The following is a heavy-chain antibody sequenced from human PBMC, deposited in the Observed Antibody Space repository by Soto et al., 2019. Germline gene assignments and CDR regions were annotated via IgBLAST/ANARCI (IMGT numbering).Heavy chain of an antibody. CDR1: GFNFDDFA. J-gene: IGHJ4*02. Sequence: PGGSLRLSCVVTGFNFDDFAMHWVRQAPGKGLEWVAGITWNSRVISYADSVKGRFTISRDNARNSLYLQMDSLRDEDTALYYCAKGSYDFWRSYYFDSWGQGTLVTVSS. CDR3: AKGSYDFWRSYYFDS. V-gene: IGHV3-9*01. CDR2: ITWNSRVI. D-gene: IGHD3-3*01.